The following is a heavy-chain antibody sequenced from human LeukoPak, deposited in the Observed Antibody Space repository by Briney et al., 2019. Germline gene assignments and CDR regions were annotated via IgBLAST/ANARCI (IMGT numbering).Heavy chain of an antibody. CDR3: ARDISGIAAAGTGFWYFDY. J-gene: IGHJ4*02. Sequence: GSLRLSCTASGFTFSSYWMHWVRQAPGKGLVWVSHINYDGSSTNYADSVKGRFTISRDNAKNTLYLQMNSLRAEDTAVYYCARDISGIAAAGTGFWYFDYWGQGTLVTVSS. CDR2: INYDGSST. CDR1: GFTFSSYW. V-gene: IGHV3-74*01. D-gene: IGHD6-13*01.